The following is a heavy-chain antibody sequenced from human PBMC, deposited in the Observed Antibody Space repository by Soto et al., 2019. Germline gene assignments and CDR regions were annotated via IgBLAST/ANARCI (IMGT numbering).Heavy chain of an antibody. CDR1: GGTFNSYA. Sequence: QVQLVQSGAEVKKPGSSVKVSCKASGGTFNSYAISWVRQAPGQGLEWMGGIIPIFGTANYAQNFQGRVAITADESTSAAYMQLRSLRSEDTAVYYCALWGFRDGNKSKNNYRMDVWGQGTTVTVSS. CDR2: IIPIFGTA. J-gene: IGHJ6*02. D-gene: IGHD3-10*01. V-gene: IGHV1-69*01. CDR3: ALWGFRDGNKSKNNYRMDV.